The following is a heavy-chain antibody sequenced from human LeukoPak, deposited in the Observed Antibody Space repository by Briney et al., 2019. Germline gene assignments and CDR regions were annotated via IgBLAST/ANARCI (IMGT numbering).Heavy chain of an antibody. CDR1: GGSISSSSYY. V-gene: IGHV4-39*01. CDR3: ARLLALVITTYWFDP. CDR2: IYYSGST. D-gene: IGHD3-22*01. J-gene: IGHJ5*02. Sequence: SETLSLTCTVSGGSISSSSYYWGWIRQPPGKGLEWIGSIYYSGSTYYNPSLKSRVTISVNTSKNQFSLKLSSVTAADTAVYYCARLLALVITTYWFDPWGQGTLVTVSS.